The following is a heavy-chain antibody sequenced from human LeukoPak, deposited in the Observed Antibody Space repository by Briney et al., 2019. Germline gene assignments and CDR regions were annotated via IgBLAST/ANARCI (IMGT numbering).Heavy chain of an antibody. CDR2: INPNSGGT. CDR1: GYTFTGYY. D-gene: IGHD2-2*02. CDR3: ARDVGYCSSTSCYTWFDP. J-gene: IGHJ5*02. V-gene: IGHV1-2*02. Sequence: ASVKVSCKASGYTFTGYYMHWVRQAPGQGLEWMGWINPNSGGTNYAQKFQGRVTMARDTSISTAYMELSRLRSDDTAVYHCARDVGYCSSTSCYTWFDPWGQGTLVTVSS.